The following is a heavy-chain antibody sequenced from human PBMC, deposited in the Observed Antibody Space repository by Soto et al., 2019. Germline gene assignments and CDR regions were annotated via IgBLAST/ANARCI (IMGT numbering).Heavy chain of an antibody. CDR1: GFTFSSYW. Sequence: EVQLVESGGGLVQPGGSLRLSCAASGFTFSSYWMSWVRQAPGKGLEWVANIKQDGSEKYYVDSVKGRFTISRDNAKNSLYLQMNSLRAEDTAVYYCARGGWERWLVLFRVPYFDYWGQGTLVTVSS. J-gene: IGHJ4*02. D-gene: IGHD6-19*01. V-gene: IGHV3-7*05. CDR2: IKQDGSEK. CDR3: ARGGWERWLVLFRVPYFDY.